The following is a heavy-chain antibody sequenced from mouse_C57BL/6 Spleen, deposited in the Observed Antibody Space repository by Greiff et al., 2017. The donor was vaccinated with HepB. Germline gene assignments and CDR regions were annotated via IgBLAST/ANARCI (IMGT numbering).Heavy chain of an antibody. D-gene: IGHD1-1*01. CDR3: ARDYYGSRHPFDY. J-gene: IGHJ2*01. CDR2: INPNNGGT. CDR1: GYTFTDYN. V-gene: IGHV1-22*01. Sequence: VQLKESGPELVKPGASVKMSCKASGYTFTDYNMHWVKQSHGKSLEWIGYINPNNGGTSYNQKFKGKATLTVNKSSSTAYMELRSLTSEDSAVYYCARDYYGSRHPFDYWGQGTTLTVSS.